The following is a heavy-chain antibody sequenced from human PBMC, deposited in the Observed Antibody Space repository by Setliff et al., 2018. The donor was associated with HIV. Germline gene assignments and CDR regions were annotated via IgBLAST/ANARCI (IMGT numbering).Heavy chain of an antibody. J-gene: IGHJ4*02. CDR1: GGSVSSSGYY. Sequence: SETLSLTCIVSGGSVSSSGYYWGWLRQPPGQGPEWIGSVYYTGSTYYSLSLNSRVTISVDTSKNQFSLKLSSVTAADTAVYYCARGGYIAARFYYFDCWGQGLLVTVSS. CDR3: ARGGYIAARFYYFDC. V-gene: IGHV4-39*07. CDR2: VYYTGST. D-gene: IGHD6-6*01.